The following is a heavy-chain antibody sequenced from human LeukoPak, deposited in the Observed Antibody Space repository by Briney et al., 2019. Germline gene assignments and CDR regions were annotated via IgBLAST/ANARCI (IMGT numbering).Heavy chain of an antibody. CDR2: IKTEGGEN. V-gene: IGHV3-7*01. J-gene: IGHJ4*02. D-gene: IGHD4-17*01. CDR3: ARERGKDGDYEIDY. Sequence: PARSMTLSWAVSGFSFSSYWMSWVRQPDGKVLGWVAKIKTEGGENYYGGFGKGRFTICRDHAKNSLYLQMNSLRAEDTAVYYCARERGKDGDYEIDYWGQGTLVTVSS. CDR1: GFSFSSYW.